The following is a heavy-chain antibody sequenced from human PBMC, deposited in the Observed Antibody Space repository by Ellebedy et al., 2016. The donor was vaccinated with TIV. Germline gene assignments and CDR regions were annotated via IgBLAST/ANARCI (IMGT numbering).Heavy chain of an antibody. Sequence: GESLKISXAASGFTFSSYGMHWVRQAPGKGLEWVAVIWYDGSNKYYADSVKGRFTISRDNSKNTLYLQMNSLRAEDTAVYYCARDRAVAGKDYYYYYMDVWGKGTTVTVSS. CDR1: GFTFSSYG. CDR3: ARDRAVAGKDYYYYYMDV. J-gene: IGHJ6*03. V-gene: IGHV3-33*01. CDR2: IWYDGSNK. D-gene: IGHD6-19*01.